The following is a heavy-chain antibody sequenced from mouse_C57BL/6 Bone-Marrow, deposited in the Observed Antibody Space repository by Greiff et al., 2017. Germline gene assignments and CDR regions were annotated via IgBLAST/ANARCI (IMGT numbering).Heavy chain of an antibody. CDR2: ISSGGSYT. CDR1: GFTFSSYG. V-gene: IGHV5-6*02. D-gene: IGHD1-1*01. CDR3: ARRSSIYPIDV. J-gene: IGHJ1*03. Sequence: EVKLVESGGDLVKPGGSLKLSCAASGFTFSSYGMSWVRQTPDKRLEWVATISSGGSYTYYPDSVKGRFTISRDNAKNTLYLQMSSLKSEDTAMYYSARRSSIYPIDVWGTGTTVTVAS.